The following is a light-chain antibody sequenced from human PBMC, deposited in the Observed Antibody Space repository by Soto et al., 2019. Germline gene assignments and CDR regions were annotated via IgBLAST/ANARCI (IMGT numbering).Light chain of an antibody. CDR3: SSYTSSSTPYV. V-gene: IGLV2-18*02. CDR1: SSDVGSYNR. CDR2: EVS. Sequence: QSALTQPPSVSGSPGQSVTISCTGTSSDVGSYNRVSWYQHPPGTAPKLMIYEVSNRPSGVPDRFSGSKSGNTASLTISGLQAEDEADYYCSSYTSSSTPYVFGTGTKLTVL. J-gene: IGLJ1*01.